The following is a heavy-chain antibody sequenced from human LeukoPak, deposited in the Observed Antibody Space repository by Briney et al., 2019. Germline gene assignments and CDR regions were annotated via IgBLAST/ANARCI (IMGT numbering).Heavy chain of an antibody. Sequence: NPSETLSLTCTVSGGSISSGDYYWRWIRQPPGKGLEWIGYIYYSGSTYYNPSLKSRVTISVDTSKNQFSLKLSSVTAADTAVYYCARGYSSGWYTPEYFQHWGQGTLVTVSS. CDR2: IYYSGST. CDR3: ARGYSSGWYTPEYFQH. V-gene: IGHV4-30-4*01. CDR1: GGSISSGDYY. J-gene: IGHJ1*01. D-gene: IGHD6-19*01.